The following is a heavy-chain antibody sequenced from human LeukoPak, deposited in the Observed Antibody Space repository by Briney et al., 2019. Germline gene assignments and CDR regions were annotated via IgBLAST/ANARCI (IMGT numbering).Heavy chain of an antibody. CDR3: ARGTDILTGYSPMVWFDP. J-gene: IGHJ5*02. V-gene: IGHV4-59*01. D-gene: IGHD3-9*01. Sequence: SETLSLTCTVAGGSISRYYWSWIRQPPGKGLEWIGYISYSGSTNYNPSLKSRVTISVDTSKNQFSLKLSSVTAADTAVYYCARGTDILTGYSPMVWFDPWGQGTLVTVSS. CDR2: ISYSGST. CDR1: GGSISRYY.